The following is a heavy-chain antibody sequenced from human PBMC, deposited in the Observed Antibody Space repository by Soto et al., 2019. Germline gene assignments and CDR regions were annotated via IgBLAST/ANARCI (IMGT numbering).Heavy chain of an antibody. Sequence: ASVKVSCKASGYTFTSYYMHWVRQAPGQGLEWMGIINPSGGSTSYAQKFQGRVTMTRDTSTSTVYMELSSLRSEDTAVYYCASVGVELEPSNYWGQGTLGTVSA. CDR3: ASVGVELEPSNY. D-gene: IGHD1-1*01. V-gene: IGHV1-46*03. CDR1: GYTFTSYY. CDR2: INPSGGST. J-gene: IGHJ4*02.